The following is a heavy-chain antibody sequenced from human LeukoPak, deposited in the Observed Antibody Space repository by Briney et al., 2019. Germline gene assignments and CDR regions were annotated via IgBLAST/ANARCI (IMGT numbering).Heavy chain of an antibody. CDR2: IYTSGST. D-gene: IGHD3-10*01. CDR3: ARDSGVYFNWFDR. CDR1: GGSISSKY. J-gene: IGHJ5*02. V-gene: IGHV4-4*07. Sequence: SETLSLTCTMSGGSISSKYWSWIRQPAGKGLEWIGRIYTSGSTNYNPSLKGRVTMSLDTSKNQFSLRLSSVTAADTAVYYCARDSGVYFNWFDRWGQGTLVTVSS.